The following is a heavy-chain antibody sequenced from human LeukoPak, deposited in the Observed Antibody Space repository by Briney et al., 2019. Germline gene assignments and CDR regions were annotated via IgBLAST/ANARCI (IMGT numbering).Heavy chain of an antibody. D-gene: IGHD3-10*01. CDR3: ARRYGSGGLNWFDP. CDR2: INHSGST. J-gene: IGHJ5*02. Sequence: PETLSLTCAVYGGSFSGYYWSWLRQPPGKGLEWIGEINHSGSTNYNPSLKSRVTISVDTSKNQFSLKLSSVTAADTAVYYCARRYGSGGLNWFDPWGQGTLVTVSS. CDR1: GGSFSGYY. V-gene: IGHV4-34*01.